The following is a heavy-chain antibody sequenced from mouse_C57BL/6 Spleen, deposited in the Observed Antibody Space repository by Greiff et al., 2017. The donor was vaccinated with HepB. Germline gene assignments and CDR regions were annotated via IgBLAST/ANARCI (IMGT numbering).Heavy chain of an antibody. V-gene: IGHV1-55*01. CDR2: IYPGSGST. Sequence: VQLQQPGAELVKPGASVKMSCKASGYTFTSYWITWVKQRPGQGLEWIGGIYPGSGSTNYNEKFKSKATLTVVTSSSTAYMQLSSLTSEDSAVYDCARGGYCYGRSYWFAYWGQGTLVTVSA. CDR3: ARGGYCYGRSYWFAY. CDR1: GYTFTSYW. D-gene: IGHD1-1*01. J-gene: IGHJ3*01.